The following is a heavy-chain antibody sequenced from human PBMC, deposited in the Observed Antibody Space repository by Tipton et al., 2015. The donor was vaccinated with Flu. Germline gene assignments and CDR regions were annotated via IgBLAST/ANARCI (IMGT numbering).Heavy chain of an antibody. Sequence: LRLSCAVYGGSFSGYYWSWIRQPPGQGLEWIGEINHSGSTNYNPSLKSRFTISVDTSKNQFSLQLSSVTAADTAVYYCARGFGVVVPAAIPLYYFYGMDVRGQGTTVPVSS. CDR3: ARGFGVVVPAAIPLYYFYGMDV. V-gene: IGHV4-34*01. D-gene: IGHD2-2*02. CDR1: GGSFSGYY. CDR2: INHSGST. J-gene: IGHJ6*02.